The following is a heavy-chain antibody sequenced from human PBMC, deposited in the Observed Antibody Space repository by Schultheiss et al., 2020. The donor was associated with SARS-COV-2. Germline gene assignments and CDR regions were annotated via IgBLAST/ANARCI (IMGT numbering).Heavy chain of an antibody. V-gene: IGHV4-31*01. D-gene: IGHD5-18*01. CDR2: IYYSGRA. CDR1: GGSISSGGYY. Sequence: SETLSLTCAVSGGSISSGGYYWNWIRQHPGKGLEWIGYIYYSGRAYYNPALRGLFTISVDTSKNQFSLQLTSVTAADTAVYYCARGHSAVIQLWSFDFWGQGALVTVSS. CDR3: ARGHSAVIQLWSFDF. J-gene: IGHJ4*02.